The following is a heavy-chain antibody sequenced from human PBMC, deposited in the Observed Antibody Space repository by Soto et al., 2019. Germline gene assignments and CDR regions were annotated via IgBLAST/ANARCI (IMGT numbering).Heavy chain of an antibody. CDR2: VYYSGST. D-gene: IGHD3-10*01. CDR1: VGAISIGGYY. J-gene: IGHJ4*02. CDR3: ARGRSLLLHFDC. V-gene: IGHV4-31*03. Sequence: PSETLSLTCTVSVGAISIGGYYWSWIRQHPGKGLEWIGYVYYSGSTYYNPSLKSRVTISVDTSNNQFSLKLPYVTAADTAVYYCARGRSLLLHFDCWGQGTGVTVYS.